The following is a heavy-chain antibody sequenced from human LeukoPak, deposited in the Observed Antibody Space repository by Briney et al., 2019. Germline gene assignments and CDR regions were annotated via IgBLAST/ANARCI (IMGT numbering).Heavy chain of an antibody. CDR1: GFTFSIYS. V-gene: IGHV3-48*01. D-gene: IGHD3-3*01. CDR2: TSSSSSTI. J-gene: IGHJ4*02. CDR3: ARAGDFSFKD. Sequence: RGSLRLSCAASGFTFSIYSMSWVRQAPGKGLEWVSYTSSSSSTISNADSVKGRFTISTDNAENSLYLQMNSPRAEDTAVYYCARAGDFSFKDWGQGTLVTVSS.